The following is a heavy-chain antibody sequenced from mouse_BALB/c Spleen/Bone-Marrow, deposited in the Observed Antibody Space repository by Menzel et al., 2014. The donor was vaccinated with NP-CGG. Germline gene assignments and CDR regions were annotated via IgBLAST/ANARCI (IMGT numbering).Heavy chain of an antibody. J-gene: IGHJ1*01. CDR1: GYKFNDYN. CDR3: ARGYSWYFDV. D-gene: IGHD2-3*01. CDR2: IYPYNGGT. V-gene: IGHV1S29*02. Sequence: VQLQQPGPELVKPGASVKISCKASGYKFNDYNMHWVKQSHGKSLEWIGYIYPYNGGTGYNQKFKSKATLTVDNSSSTAYMELRSLTSGDSAVYYCARGYSWYFDVWGAGTTVTVSS.